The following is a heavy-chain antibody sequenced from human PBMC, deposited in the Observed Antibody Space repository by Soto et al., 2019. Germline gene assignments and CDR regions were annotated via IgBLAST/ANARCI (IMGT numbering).Heavy chain of an antibody. J-gene: IGHJ2*01. Sequence: PGGSLRLSCAASGFTFSSYSMNWVRQAPGKGLEWVSYISSSSSTIYYADSVKGRFTISRDNAKNSLYLQMNSLRAEDTAVYYCASRTVTPAGWYFDLWGRGTLVTVSS. CDR2: ISSSSSTI. CDR1: GFTFSSYS. CDR3: ASRTVTPAGWYFDL. D-gene: IGHD4-4*01. V-gene: IGHV3-48*01.